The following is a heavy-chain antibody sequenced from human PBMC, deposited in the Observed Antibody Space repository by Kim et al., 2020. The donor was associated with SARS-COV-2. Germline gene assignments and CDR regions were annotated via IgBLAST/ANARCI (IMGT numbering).Heavy chain of an antibody. Sequence: GGSLRLSCAASGLTFKTYAMEWVRQAPGKGLEWVAVIWSDGSNKYYGDSVKGRFTISKDNSKNTIHLQMNSLRDEDTAVYYCAMDGTLRFVDWPPVRRLDYWGQGSLVTVSS. CDR1: GLTFKTYA. CDR2: IWSDGSNK. CDR3: AMDGTLRFVDWPPVRRLDY. V-gene: IGHV3-33*01. J-gene: IGHJ4*02. D-gene: IGHD3-9*01.